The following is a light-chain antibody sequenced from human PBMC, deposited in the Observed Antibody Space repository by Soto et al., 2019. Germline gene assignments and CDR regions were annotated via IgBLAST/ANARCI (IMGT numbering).Light chain of an antibody. CDR1: QSIGSW. CDR2: KAS. Sequence: DIQMTQSPSTLSASVGDRVTITCRASQSIGSWLAWYQQKPGKAPKLLIYKASSLESGVPSRFSGSGSGTEFTITIRSLQPDDFASYYCQQYGSYSPWTFGQGTKVEIK. J-gene: IGKJ1*01. V-gene: IGKV1-5*03. CDR3: QQYGSYSPWT.